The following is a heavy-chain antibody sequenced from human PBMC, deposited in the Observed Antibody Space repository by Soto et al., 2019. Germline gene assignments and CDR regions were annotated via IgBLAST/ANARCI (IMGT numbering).Heavy chain of an antibody. D-gene: IGHD3-10*01. CDR1: GGSFSGYY. V-gene: IGHV4-34*01. Sequence: QVQLQQWGAGLLKPSETLSLTCAVYGGSFSGYYWSWIRQPPGRGLEWIGEINHSGSTNYNPSLKSRVTISVDTSKNQFTLKLSSVTAAATAVYYCARGLGIEVTMVRGVIITGFDYWGQGTLVTVSS. CDR3: ARGLGIEVTMVRGVIITGFDY. J-gene: IGHJ4*02. CDR2: INHSGST.